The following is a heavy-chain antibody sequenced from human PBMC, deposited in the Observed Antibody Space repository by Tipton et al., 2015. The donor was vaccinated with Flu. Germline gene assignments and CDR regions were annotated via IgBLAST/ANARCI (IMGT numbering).Heavy chain of an antibody. CDR1: GGSFSGYY. CDR3: ARGVIYYYGSGSYYYFDY. CDR2: INHSGST. V-gene: IGHV4-34*01. D-gene: IGHD3-10*01. Sequence: TLSLTCAVYGGSFSGYYWSWIRQPSGKGLEWIGEINHSGSTNYNPSLKSRVTISVDTSKNQFSLKLSSVTAADTAVYYCARGVIYYYGSGSYYYFDYWGQGTLVTVSS. J-gene: IGHJ4*02.